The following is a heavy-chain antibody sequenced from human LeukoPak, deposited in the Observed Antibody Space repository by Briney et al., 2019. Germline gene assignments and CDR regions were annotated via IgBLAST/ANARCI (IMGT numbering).Heavy chain of an antibody. V-gene: IGHV4-4*09. Sequence: SETLSLTCTVSGGSISSYYWSWIRQPPGKGLEWIGYIYTSGSTNYNPSLKSRVTISVDTSKNQFSLKLSSVTAADTAVYYCARLYYSSSWYLIPPTYYYYYYYMDVWGKGTTATVSS. D-gene: IGHD6-13*01. CDR2: IYTSGST. CDR3: ARLYYSSSWYLIPPTYYYYYYYMDV. J-gene: IGHJ6*03. CDR1: GGSISSYY.